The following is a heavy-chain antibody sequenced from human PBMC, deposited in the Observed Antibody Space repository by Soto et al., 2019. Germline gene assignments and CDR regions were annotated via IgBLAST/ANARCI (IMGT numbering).Heavy chain of an antibody. D-gene: IGHD1-26*01. CDR2: IYPGDSDT. J-gene: IGHJ6*02. V-gene: IGHV5-51*01. CDR1: GYSFTSYW. CDR3: ARLRGSLNYYYGMDV. Sequence: GESLKISCKGSGYSFTSYWIGWVRQMPGKGLEWMGIIYPGDSDTRYSPSFQGQVTISADRSISTAYLQWSSLKASDTAMYYCARLRGSLNYYYGMDVWGQGTTVTVSS.